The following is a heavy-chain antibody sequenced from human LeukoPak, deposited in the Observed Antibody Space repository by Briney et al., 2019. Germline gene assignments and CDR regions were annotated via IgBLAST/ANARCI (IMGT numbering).Heavy chain of an antibody. CDR1: EYTFTGYY. D-gene: IGHD6-19*01. CDR3: ARDLSIAVAGYYYMDV. V-gene: IGHV1-2*02. J-gene: IGHJ6*03. CDR2: ISGYNGNT. Sequence: ASVKVSFKASEYTFTGYYIHCVRQGPGQGLEWMGWISGYNGNTNYAQKLQGRVTMTRDTSISTAYMELSRLRSDDTAVYYCARDLSIAVAGYYYMDVWGKGTTVTISS.